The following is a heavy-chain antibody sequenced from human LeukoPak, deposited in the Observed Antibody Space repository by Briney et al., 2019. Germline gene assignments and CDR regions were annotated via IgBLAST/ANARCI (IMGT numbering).Heavy chain of an antibody. CDR3: AKVPVVGATIWGPIDY. D-gene: IGHD1-26*01. Sequence: GGSLRLSCAASGFRFSDYYMTWIRQAPGKGLEWVSYISSGGTIYQADSVKGRFTISRDNAKNSLYLQMNSLRAEDTALYYCAKVPVVGATIWGPIDYWGQGTLVTVSS. V-gene: IGHV3-11*01. J-gene: IGHJ4*02. CDR1: GFRFSDYY. CDR2: ISSGGTI.